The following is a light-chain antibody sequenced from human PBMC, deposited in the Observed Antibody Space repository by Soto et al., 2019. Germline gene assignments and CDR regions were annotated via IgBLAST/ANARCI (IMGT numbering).Light chain of an antibody. CDR2: GAS. CDR3: QQYNNWPLT. CDR1: QSVNSN. V-gene: IGKV3-15*01. Sequence: EIVTTQSPATLSVSPGERATLSCRASQSVNSNLAWYQQKPGQAPRLLIYGASTRATGIPARFSGSGSETEFTLTISSLQSEDFAVYCCQQYNNWPLTFGQGTKVDIK. J-gene: IGKJ1*01.